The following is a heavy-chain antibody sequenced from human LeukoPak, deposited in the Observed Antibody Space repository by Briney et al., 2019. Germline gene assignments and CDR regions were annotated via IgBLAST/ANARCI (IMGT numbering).Heavy chain of an antibody. CDR3: ASETSSGWSQSVHY. Sequence: SETLSLTRTVSGDSISSGDYYWSWIRQPPGKGLEWIGYIYYSGSTYYNPSLKSRVTISVDTSKNQFSLKLSSVTAADTAVYYCASETSSGWSQSVHYWGQGTLVTVSS. CDR1: GDSISSGDYY. CDR2: IYYSGST. D-gene: IGHD6-19*01. J-gene: IGHJ4*02. V-gene: IGHV4-30-4*08.